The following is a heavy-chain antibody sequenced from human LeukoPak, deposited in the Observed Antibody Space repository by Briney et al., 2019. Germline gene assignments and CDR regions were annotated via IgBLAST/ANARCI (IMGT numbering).Heavy chain of an antibody. CDR3: ASSSYGDYAYLDWFDP. D-gene: IGHD4-17*01. J-gene: IGHJ5*02. Sequence: PGGSLRLSCAASGFTFSSYSMNWVRQAPGKGLEWVSSISSSSSYIYYADSVKGRFTISRDNAKNSLYLQMNSLRAEDTAVYYCASSSYGDYAYLDWFDPWGQGTLVTVSS. CDR2: ISSSSSYI. CDR1: GFTFSSYS. V-gene: IGHV3-21*01.